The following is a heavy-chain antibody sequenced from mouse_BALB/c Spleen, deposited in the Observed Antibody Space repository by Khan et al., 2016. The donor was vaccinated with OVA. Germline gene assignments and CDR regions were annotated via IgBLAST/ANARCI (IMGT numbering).Heavy chain of an antibody. D-gene: IGHD2-14*01. V-gene: IGHV2-4*02. CDR3: ARAYYRYDGYYAMDY. CDR1: GFTFSSFG. CDR2: IWGGGGT. J-gene: IGHJ4*01. Sequence: VELVESGGDLVQPGGSRKLSCAASGFTFSSFGMHWVRQPPGKGLEWLGMIWGGGGTDYNSTLKSRLSIRKDNSKSQVLLKMNSLQTDDTAMYYCARAYYRYDGYYAMDYWGQGTSVTVSS.